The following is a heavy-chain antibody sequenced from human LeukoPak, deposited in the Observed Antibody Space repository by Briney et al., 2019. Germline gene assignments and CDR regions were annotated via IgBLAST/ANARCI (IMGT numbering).Heavy chain of an antibody. J-gene: IGHJ4*02. Sequence: SETLSLTCAVYGGSFSGYYWSWIRQPPGKGLEWIGSVYYSGTTYYNPSLKSRVTISVDTSKNQFSLRLSSVTAADTAVYYCAREYSSSRYDYWGQGTLVSVSS. V-gene: IGHV4-34*01. CDR1: GGSFSGYY. D-gene: IGHD2-2*01. CDR2: VYYSGTT. CDR3: AREYSSSRYDY.